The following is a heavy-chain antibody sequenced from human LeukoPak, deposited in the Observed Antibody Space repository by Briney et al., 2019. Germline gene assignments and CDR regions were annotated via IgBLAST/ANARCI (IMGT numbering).Heavy chain of an antibody. CDR3: ARRAGIYSHPYDY. D-gene: IGHD1-14*01. CDR2: SDGST. J-gene: IGHJ4*02. Sequence: PGGSLRLSCAASGFTFDDYAMHWVRQAPGKGLEWVSFSDGSTYYADSVRGRFTISRDNSKNTLFLQMNSLRAEDTAVYYCARRAGIYSHPYDYWGQGTLVTVSS. CDR1: GFTFDDYA. V-gene: IGHV3-53*01.